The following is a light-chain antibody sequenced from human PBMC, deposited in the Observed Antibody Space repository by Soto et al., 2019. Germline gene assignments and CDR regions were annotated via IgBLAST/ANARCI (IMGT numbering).Light chain of an antibody. CDR2: RAS. V-gene: IGKV3-11*01. CDR3: QQRSNWPWT. J-gene: IGKJ1*01. Sequence: ETVITPSPSIFSMSXSVKATLAXXASQSVSSKLAWYQQKPGQAPRLLIYRASTRATDIPARFSGSRSGTEFTLTISSLEPEDFAVYYCQQRSNWPWTFGQGTKVDIK. CDR1: QSVSSK.